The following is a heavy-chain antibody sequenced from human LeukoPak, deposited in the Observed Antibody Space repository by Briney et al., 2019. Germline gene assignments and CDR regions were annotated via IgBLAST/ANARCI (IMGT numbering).Heavy chain of an antibody. CDR3: ARDKKGIDY. J-gene: IGHJ4*02. V-gene: IGHV3-48*01. CDR2: ISSDSGTI. CDR1: GFVFSSYA. D-gene: IGHD3-10*01. Sequence: GGSLRLSCAASGFVFSSYAMSWVRQAPGKGLEWISYISSDSGTIYYADSMKGRFTISRDNATNSLYLQMTSLRAEDTAVYYCARDKKGIDYWGQGTLVTVSS.